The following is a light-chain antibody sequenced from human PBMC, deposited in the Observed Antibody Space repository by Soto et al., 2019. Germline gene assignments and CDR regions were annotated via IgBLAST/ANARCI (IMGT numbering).Light chain of an antibody. CDR3: QQYTNWPET. V-gene: IGKV3-15*01. CDR1: QSVSSN. J-gene: IGKJ1*01. CDR2: GAS. Sequence: EIVMTQSPATLSVSPGERATLSCRASQSVSSNLAWYQQKPGQAPRLLIYGASTRATCIPARFSGSGSGTEFTLTISNLQSEDFAVYYCQQYTNWPETFGQGTKV.